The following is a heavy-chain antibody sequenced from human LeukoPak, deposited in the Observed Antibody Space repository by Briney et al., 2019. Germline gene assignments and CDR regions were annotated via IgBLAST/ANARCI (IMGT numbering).Heavy chain of an antibody. CDR1: GFTFNMYW. D-gene: IGHD4-23*01. CDR3: ARDAGYGGNSDY. Sequence: GGSLPLSCAASGFTFNMYWMTWVRHAPGRGLESVAYINKDGSDKYYVDSVKGRFTVSRDNAKNSLYLQMNSLRAEDTAVYYCARDAGYGGNSDYWGQGTLVTVSP. J-gene: IGHJ4*02. CDR2: INKDGSDK. V-gene: IGHV3-7*01.